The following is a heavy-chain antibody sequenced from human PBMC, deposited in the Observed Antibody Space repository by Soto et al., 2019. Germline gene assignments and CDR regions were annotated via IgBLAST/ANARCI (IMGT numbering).Heavy chain of an antibody. J-gene: IGHJ6*03. D-gene: IGHD2-2*01. V-gene: IGHV1-3*01. CDR2: INAVNGNT. CDR1: GYTFTDYT. Sequence: ASVKVSCKASGYTFTDYTMHWVRQAPGQRLEWMGWINAVNGNTKYSQKFQGRVTITRDTSASTAYMELSSLRSEDAAVYYCARDLGYCSSTSCYDYYSYYMDVWGKGTTVTVSS. CDR3: ARDLGYCSSTSCYDYYSYYMDV.